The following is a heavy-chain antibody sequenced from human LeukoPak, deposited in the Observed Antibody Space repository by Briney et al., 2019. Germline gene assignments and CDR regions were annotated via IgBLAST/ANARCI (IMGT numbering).Heavy chain of an antibody. V-gene: IGHV4-59*01. D-gene: IGHD2-2*01. CDR2: LYYSGST. J-gene: IGHJ3*02. Sequence: SETLALTCTVSGGSISSYYWSWIRQPPGKGLEWIGYLYYSGSTNYNPSLKSRVTISVDTSKNQFSLKLSSVTAADTAVYYCARAPLVVPAAYIAFDIWGQGTMVTVSS. CDR3: ARAPLVVPAAYIAFDI. CDR1: GGSISSYY.